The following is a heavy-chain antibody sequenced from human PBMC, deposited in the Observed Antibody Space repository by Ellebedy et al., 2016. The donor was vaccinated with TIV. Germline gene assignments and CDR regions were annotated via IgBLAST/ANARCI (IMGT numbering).Heavy chain of an antibody. CDR2: ISYDGSKK. D-gene: IGHD6-19*01. CDR3: AKDTTVAYFDH. V-gene: IGHV3-30*18. J-gene: IGHJ4*02. Sequence: GESLKISCAASGFTFSSYGMHWVRQAPGKGLEWVAVISYDGSKKDYADSVKGRFSISRDNSKNTLYLQMNSLRPEDTAVYYCAKDTTVAYFDHWGQGTLVTVSS. CDR1: GFTFSSYG.